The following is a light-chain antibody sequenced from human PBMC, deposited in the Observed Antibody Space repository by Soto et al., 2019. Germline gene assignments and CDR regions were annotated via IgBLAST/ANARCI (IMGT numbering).Light chain of an antibody. V-gene: IGLV2-11*01. CDR3: CSSASSDTYV. Sequence: QSALTQPRSVSGSPGQSVTISYTGTSSDVGGYNYVSWYQQHPDKAPKLIIYDVIKRPSGVPDRFSGSKSGNTASLTISGLQAEDEADYYCCSSASSDTYVFGTGTKLTVL. CDR1: SSDVGGYNY. J-gene: IGLJ1*01. CDR2: DVI.